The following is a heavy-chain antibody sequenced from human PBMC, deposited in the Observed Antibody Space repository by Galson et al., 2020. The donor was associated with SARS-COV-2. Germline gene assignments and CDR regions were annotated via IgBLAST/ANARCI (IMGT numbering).Heavy chain of an antibody. Sequence: SETLSLTCTVSGGTISSYYWSWIRQPPGKGLEWIGNIYYSGSTNYNPSLMSRVTISVDKSKNQFFLKLSSVTAADTAVYYCARGFDAWGQGTLVTVSS. CDR1: GGTISSYY. CDR3: ARGFDA. J-gene: IGHJ5*02. CDR2: IYYSGST. V-gene: IGHV4-59*01.